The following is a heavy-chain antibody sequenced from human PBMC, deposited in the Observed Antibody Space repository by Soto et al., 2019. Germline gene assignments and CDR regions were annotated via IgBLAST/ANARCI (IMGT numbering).Heavy chain of an antibody. D-gene: IGHD3-22*01. CDR1: GASIISSNYY. J-gene: IGHJ1*01. CDR3: ARHLRYYDSSAYYPQYFQH. V-gene: IGHV4-39*01. Sequence: PSETLSLTCTVSGASIISSNYYWGWIRQPPGRGLEWIGSIYYSGSTYYNPSLKSRVTISVDTSKNQFSLKLSSVTAADTAVYYCARHLRYYDSSAYYPQYFQHWGQGTLVTVSS. CDR2: IYYSGST.